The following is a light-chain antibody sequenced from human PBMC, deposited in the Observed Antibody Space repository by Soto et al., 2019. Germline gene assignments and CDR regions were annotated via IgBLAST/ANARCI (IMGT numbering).Light chain of an antibody. V-gene: IGKV3-20*01. CDR1: QSVSSSY. CDR2: GAS. Sequence: EIVLTQSPGTLSLSTGERATLSFRASQSVSSSYLAWYQQKPGQAPRLLIYGASSRATGIPDRFSGSGSGTDFTLTISRLEPEDFALYYCQQYGNSPLTFGRGTTVDIK. CDR3: QQYGNSPLT. J-gene: IGKJ4*01.